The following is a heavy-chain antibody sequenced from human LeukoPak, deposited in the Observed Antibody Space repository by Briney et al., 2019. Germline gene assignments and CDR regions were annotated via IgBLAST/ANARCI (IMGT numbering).Heavy chain of an antibody. J-gene: IGHJ6*02. CDR3: AKPGYYYDSSGYAGRVYYYGMDV. D-gene: IGHD3-22*01. CDR1: GFTFSCYA. V-gene: IGHV3-23*01. Sequence: GGSLRLSCAASGFTFSCYAMSWVRQAPGKGLEWVSAISGSGGSTYYADSVKGRFTISRDNSKNTLYLQMNSLRAEDTAVYYCAKPGYYYDSSGYAGRVYYYGMDVWGQGTTVTVSS. CDR2: ISGSGGST.